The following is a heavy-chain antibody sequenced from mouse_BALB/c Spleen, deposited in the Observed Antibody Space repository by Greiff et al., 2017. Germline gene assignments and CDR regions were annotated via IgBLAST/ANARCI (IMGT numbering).Heavy chain of an antibody. Sequence: EVMLVESGGGLVKPGGSLKLSCAASGFTFSSYAMSWVRQSPEKRLEWVAEISSGGSYTYYPDTVTGRFTISRDNAKNTLYLEMSSLRSEDTAMYYCARDYDGSSFTFAYWGQGTLVTVSA. D-gene: IGHD1-1*01. CDR1: GFTFSSYA. V-gene: IGHV5-9-4*01. CDR2: ISSGGSYT. J-gene: IGHJ3*01. CDR3: ARDYDGSSFTFAY.